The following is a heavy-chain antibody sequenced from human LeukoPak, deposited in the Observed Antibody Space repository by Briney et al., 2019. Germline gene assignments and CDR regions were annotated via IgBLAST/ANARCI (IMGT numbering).Heavy chain of an antibody. J-gene: IGHJ4*02. CDR3: ARALSYCSGGSCYSWYFDY. CDR2: IIPIFGTA. D-gene: IGHD2-15*01. CDR1: GGTFSSYA. Sequence: SVTVSCKASGGTFSSYAISWVRQAPGQGLEWMGGIIPIFGTANYAQTFQGRVTITADESTSTAYMELSSLRSEATAVYCCARALSYCSGGSCYSWYFDYWGQGTLVTVSS. V-gene: IGHV1-69*13.